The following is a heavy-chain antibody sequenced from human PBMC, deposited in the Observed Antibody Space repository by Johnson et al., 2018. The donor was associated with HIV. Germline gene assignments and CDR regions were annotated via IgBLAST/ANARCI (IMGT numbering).Heavy chain of an antibody. J-gene: IGHJ3*02. D-gene: IGHD2-21*01. CDR1: GFTFSSYG. CDR3: AKLGGEDGFDI. V-gene: IGHV3-30*18. Sequence: QVQLVESGGGLVQPGGSLRLSCAASGFTFSSYGMSCVRQAPGKGLEWVAAISYDGNNKYYADSVKGRFTISRDNSKNTLYLHMNSLRAEDTAVYYCAKLGGEDGFDIWGQGTMVTVSS. CDR2: ISYDGNNK.